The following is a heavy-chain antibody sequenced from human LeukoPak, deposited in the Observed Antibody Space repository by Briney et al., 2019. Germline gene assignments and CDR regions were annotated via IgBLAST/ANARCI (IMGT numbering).Heavy chain of an antibody. J-gene: IGHJ4*02. D-gene: IGHD6-19*01. CDR2: INSDGSST. Sequence: GGSLRLSCAASGFTFSRYWINWVRQALGKGLLWVSRINSDGSSTNYTDSVKGPFTISRDNAKNTLYLQMKSLRAEDTAVYYCARVGLYSSGWSAWGQGTLVTVSS. CDR3: ARVGLYSSGWSA. V-gene: IGHV3-74*01. CDR1: GFTFSRYW.